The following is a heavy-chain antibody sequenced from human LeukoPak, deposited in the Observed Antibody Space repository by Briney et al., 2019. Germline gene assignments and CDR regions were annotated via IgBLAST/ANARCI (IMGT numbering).Heavy chain of an antibody. V-gene: IGHV4-39*01. CDR1: GGSFGDFY. CDR3: ARHDPYDY. CDR2: IYYSGST. J-gene: IGHJ4*02. Sequence: PSETLSLTCAVSGGSFGDFYWGWIRQPPGKGLEWIGSIYYSGSTYYNPSLKSRVTISVDTSKNQFSLKLSSVTAADTAVYYCARHDPYDYWGQGTLVTVSS.